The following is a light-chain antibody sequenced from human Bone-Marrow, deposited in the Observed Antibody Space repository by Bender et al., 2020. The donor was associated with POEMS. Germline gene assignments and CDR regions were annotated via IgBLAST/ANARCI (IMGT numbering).Light chain of an antibody. V-gene: IGLV1-44*01. J-gene: IGLJ3*02. CDR1: SIGRNP. Sequence: QSVLTQPPSASGTPGQRVTISFSGGSIGRNPINWYQQLPGTAPRLVIYADDRRPSGVPNRFSASKSGSSASLAISGHQSEDAADYYCSTWDDRLNARLFGGGTKLTVL. CDR3: STWDDRLNARL. CDR2: ADD.